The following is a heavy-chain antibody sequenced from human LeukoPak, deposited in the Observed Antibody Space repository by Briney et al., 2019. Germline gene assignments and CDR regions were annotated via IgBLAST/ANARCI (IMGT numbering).Heavy chain of an antibody. Sequence: GRSLRLSCAASGFIFSTYGMHWGRQAPGKGLEWVAVIWSDGSNKYYVDSVKGRFIISRDYSKNTLYLQMNSLRAEDTAVYYCARDGSAWNLDYWGQGTLVTVSS. CDR3: ARDGSAWNLDY. V-gene: IGHV3-33*01. J-gene: IGHJ4*02. D-gene: IGHD1-1*01. CDR1: GFIFSTYG. CDR2: IWSDGSNK.